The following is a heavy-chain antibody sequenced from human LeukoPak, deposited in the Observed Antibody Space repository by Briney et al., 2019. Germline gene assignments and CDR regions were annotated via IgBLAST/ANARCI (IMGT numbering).Heavy chain of an antibody. CDR1: GYTFTSYG. CDR3: AISYLEWLLPHYFDY. V-gene: IGHV1-18*01. Sequence: ASVKVSCKASGYTFTSYGISWVRQAPGQGLEWMGWISAYNGNTNYAQKLQGRVTMTTDTSTSTAYMELSSLRSEDTAVYYCAISYLEWLLPHYFDYWGQGTLVTVSS. D-gene: IGHD3-3*01. CDR2: ISAYNGNT. J-gene: IGHJ4*02.